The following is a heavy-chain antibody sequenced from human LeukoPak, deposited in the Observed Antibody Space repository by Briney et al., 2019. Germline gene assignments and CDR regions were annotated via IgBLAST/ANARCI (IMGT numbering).Heavy chain of an antibody. Sequence: GRSLRLSCVASGFTFSSYAMHWVRQAPGKGLGWVAVISYDGSNKYYADSGKGRFTISRDNAKNTLFLQMNSLRAEDRAVYYCARDSRDCRGGSCYPDYWGQGTLVTVSS. D-gene: IGHD2-15*01. CDR3: ARDSRDCRGGSCYPDY. V-gene: IGHV3-30-3*01. CDR2: ISYDGSNK. J-gene: IGHJ4*02. CDR1: GFTFSSYA.